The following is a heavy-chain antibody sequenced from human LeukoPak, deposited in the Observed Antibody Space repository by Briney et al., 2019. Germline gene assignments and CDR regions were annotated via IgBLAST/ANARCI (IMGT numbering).Heavy chain of an antibody. Sequence: GRSLRLSCAASGFTFDDYAMHWVRQAPGKGLEWVSGISWNRGSIGYADSVKGRFTISRDNAKNSLYLQMNSLRAEDTALYYCAKDRGQYYDILTGFDYWGQGTLVTVSS. V-gene: IGHV3-9*01. CDR3: AKDRGQYYDILTGFDY. J-gene: IGHJ4*02. CDR2: ISWNRGSI. D-gene: IGHD3-9*01. CDR1: GFTFDDYA.